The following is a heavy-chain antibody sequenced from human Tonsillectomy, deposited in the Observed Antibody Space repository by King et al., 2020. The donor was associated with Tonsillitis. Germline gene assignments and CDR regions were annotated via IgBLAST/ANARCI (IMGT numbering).Heavy chain of an antibody. CDR2: VNPNSGGT. CDR1: GYTFTDYY. CDR3: AREGLAFDS. Sequence: VQLVESGAEVKKPGASVKVSCRASGYTFTDYYMHWVRQAPGQGLEWMGWVNPNSGGTNFAQEFQGRVTMTRDTSISTAYMELTRLRSDDTAVYYCAREGLAFDSWGQGTLVTVSS. J-gene: IGHJ4*02. V-gene: IGHV1-2*02.